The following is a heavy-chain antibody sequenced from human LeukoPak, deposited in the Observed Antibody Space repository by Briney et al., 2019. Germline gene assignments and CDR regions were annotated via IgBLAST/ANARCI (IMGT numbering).Heavy chain of an antibody. Sequence: GRSLRLSCAASGFTFSSYSMNWVRQTPGKGLEWISYIRSSSGTVYYADSVKGRFTISTDNAKNSLYQQMNSLRAEDTALYYCARDDGYAFDIWGQGTMVTVSS. J-gene: IGHJ3*02. CDR2: IRSSSGTV. D-gene: IGHD6-25*01. CDR1: GFTFSSYS. V-gene: IGHV3-48*01. CDR3: ARDDGYAFDI.